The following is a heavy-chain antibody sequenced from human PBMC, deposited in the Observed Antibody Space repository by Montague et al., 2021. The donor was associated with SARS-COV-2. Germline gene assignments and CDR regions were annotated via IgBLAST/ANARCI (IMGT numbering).Heavy chain of an antibody. J-gene: IGHJ4*02. CDR1: GGSISSSNYY. Sequence: SETLSLTCTVSGGSISSSNYYWDWIRQPPGKGLEWIGSIYDSGSTYYNPSLKSRVTVSLVTSRSQFSLQLSSVTAADTAFYYCARLTQLGYFSSASCSPALYFDYWGQGFLVSVSS. V-gene: IGHV4-39*07. CDR3: ARLTQLGYFSSASCSPALYFDY. CDR2: IYDSGST. D-gene: IGHD2-15*01.